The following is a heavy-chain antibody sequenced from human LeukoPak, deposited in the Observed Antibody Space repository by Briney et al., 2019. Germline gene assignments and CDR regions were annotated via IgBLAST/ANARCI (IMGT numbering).Heavy chain of an antibody. CDR1: GFTFSSYG. CDR3: ARGQLYFDY. CDR2: ISYDGSDK. V-gene: IGHV3-30*03. J-gene: IGHJ4*02. Sequence: GGSLRLSCAASGFTFSSYGMHWVRQAPGKGLEWVAIISYDGSDKFYVDSVKGRFTISRDNSKNTLFLQMNSLRAEDTAVYYCARGQLYFDYWGQGTLVSVSS. D-gene: IGHD1-1*01.